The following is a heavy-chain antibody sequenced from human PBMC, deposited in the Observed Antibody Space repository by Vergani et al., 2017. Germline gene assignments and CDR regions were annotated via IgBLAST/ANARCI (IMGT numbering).Heavy chain of an antibody. Sequence: QVQLQQWGAGLLKPSETLSLTCAVYGGSFSGYYWSWIRQPPGKGLEWIGEINHSGSTNYNPSLKSRVTISVDTSNNQFSLKLSSVTAADTAVYYCARGGTPKGFYSAAYNWFDPWGQGTLVTVSS. V-gene: IGHV4-34*01. CDR1: GGSFSGYY. CDR3: ARGGTPKGFYSAAYNWFDP. CDR2: INHSGST. D-gene: IGHD4-11*01. J-gene: IGHJ5*02.